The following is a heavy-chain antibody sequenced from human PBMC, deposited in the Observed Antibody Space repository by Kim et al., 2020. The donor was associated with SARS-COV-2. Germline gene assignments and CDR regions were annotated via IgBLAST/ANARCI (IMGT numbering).Heavy chain of an antibody. J-gene: IGHJ4*02. CDR1: GFTFGDYA. V-gene: IGHV3-49*03. CDR3: TIEYYDTDLFDY. Sequence: GGSLRLSCTASGFTFGDYAMSWFRQAPGKGLEWVGFIRSKAYGGTTEYAASVKGRFTISRDDSKSIAYLQMNSLKTEDTAVYYCTIEYYDTDLFDYWGQGTLVTVSS. D-gene: IGHD3-22*01. CDR2: IRSKAYGGTT.